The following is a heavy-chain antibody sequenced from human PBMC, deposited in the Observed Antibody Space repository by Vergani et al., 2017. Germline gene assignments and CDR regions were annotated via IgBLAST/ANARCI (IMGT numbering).Heavy chain of an antibody. Sequence: QVQLQESVPGLVKPSQTLSLTCTVSGGSIRSGGYYWSWIRQHPGKGLEWIGYIYYSGSTYYNPSLKSRVTISVDTSKNQFSLKLSSVTAADTAVYYCAGSPLRSGYYPVVYYYYGMDVWGQGTTVTVSS. V-gene: IGHV4-31*03. CDR2: IYYSGST. CDR1: GGSIRSGGYY. CDR3: AGSPLRSGYYPVVYYYYGMDV. J-gene: IGHJ6*02. D-gene: IGHD3-3*01.